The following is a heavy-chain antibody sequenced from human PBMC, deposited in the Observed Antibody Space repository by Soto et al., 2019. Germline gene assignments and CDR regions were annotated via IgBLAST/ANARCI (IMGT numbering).Heavy chain of an antibody. CDR3: ARGGRIAAAAYYYYMDV. D-gene: IGHD6-13*01. CDR1: GYTFTSYA. CDR2: INAGNGNT. J-gene: IGHJ6*03. Sequence: QVQLVQSGAEVKKPGASVKVSCKASGYTFTSYAMHWVRQAPGQRLEWMGWINAGNGNTKYSQKFQGRVTITRDTAASTAYMERSSLRSEDTAVYYCARGGRIAAAAYYYYMDVWGKGTTVTVSS. V-gene: IGHV1-3*01.